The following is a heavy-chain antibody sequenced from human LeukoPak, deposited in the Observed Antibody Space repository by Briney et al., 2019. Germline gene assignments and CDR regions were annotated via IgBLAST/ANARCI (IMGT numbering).Heavy chain of an antibody. CDR1: GFTFSNAW. Sequence: GGSLRLSCAASGFTFSNAWMTWVRQAPGKGLEWVGRIKSKTNGGTTDCAAPVKGRFSISRDDSKNTLYVQMNSLKTEDTAVYYCTTGGEYSYGYAYWGQGTLVTVSS. D-gene: IGHD5-18*01. J-gene: IGHJ4*02. CDR3: TTGGEYSYGYAY. V-gene: IGHV3-15*01. CDR2: IKSKTNGGTT.